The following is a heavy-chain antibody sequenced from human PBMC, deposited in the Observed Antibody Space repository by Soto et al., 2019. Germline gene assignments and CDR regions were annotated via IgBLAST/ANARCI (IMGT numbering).Heavy chain of an antibody. J-gene: IGHJ4*02. CDR2: IDPSDSQT. CDR1: GYSFAGYW. D-gene: IGHD3-22*01. V-gene: IGHV5-10-1*01. Sequence: GASLKISCKGSGYSFAGYWITWVRQKPGKGLEWMGRIDPSDSQTYYSPSFRGHVTISVTKSITTVFLQWSSLRASDTAMYYCARQIYDSDTGPNFQYYFDSWGQGTPVAVSS. CDR3: ARQIYDSDTGPNFQYYFDS.